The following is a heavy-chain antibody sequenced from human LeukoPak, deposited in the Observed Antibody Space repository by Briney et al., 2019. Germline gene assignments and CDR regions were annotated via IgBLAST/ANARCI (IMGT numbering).Heavy chain of an antibody. CDR1: GSSVSSNRYY. CDR3: ARSGAAEGPTHNWFDP. CDR2: VYYSGST. V-gene: IGHV4-39*01. J-gene: IGHJ5*02. D-gene: IGHD6-13*01. Sequence: SETLSLTCAVSGSSVSSNRYYWGWIRQPPGKALEWIGSVYYSGSTFYNPSLKSRVTISVDTSKNQFSLKLTSVTAAETAVYYCARSGAAEGPTHNWFDPWSQGTLVTVSS.